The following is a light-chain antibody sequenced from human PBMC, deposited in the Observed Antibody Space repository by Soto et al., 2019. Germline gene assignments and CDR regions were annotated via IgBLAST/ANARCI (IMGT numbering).Light chain of an antibody. CDR1: QSIGNNY. J-gene: IGKJ1*01. CDR2: GAS. Sequence: EIVLTQSPGTLSLSPGERATLSCRASQSIGNNYLAWYQQKPGQAPRLLIYGASSRATGIPDRFSGSGSGTDFTLTISSLEPEDSAIYYCQQYGSWTFGQGTKVEIK. CDR3: QQYGSWT. V-gene: IGKV3-20*01.